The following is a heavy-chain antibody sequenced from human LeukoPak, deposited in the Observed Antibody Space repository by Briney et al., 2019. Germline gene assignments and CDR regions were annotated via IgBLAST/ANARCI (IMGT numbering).Heavy chain of an antibody. V-gene: IGHV4-39*01. CDR1: GASISSSTYF. Sequence: SGTLSLTCTVSGASISSSTYFWGWIRQPPGKGLEWIGSIYYRGSTYYNPSLKSRVTISVDTSKNQFSLNLRSVTAADTAVYYCARRTTSLWFDPWGQGTLVSVSS. CDR3: ARRTTSLWFDP. D-gene: IGHD1-14*01. CDR2: IYYRGST. J-gene: IGHJ5*02.